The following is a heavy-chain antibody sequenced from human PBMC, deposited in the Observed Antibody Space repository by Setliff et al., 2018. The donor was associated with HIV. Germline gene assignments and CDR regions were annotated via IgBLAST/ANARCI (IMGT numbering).Heavy chain of an antibody. J-gene: IGHJ4*02. CDR2: IIPNSGGT. D-gene: IGHD3-3*01. CDR3: AGLGDFWSGYYYFDY. V-gene: IGHV1-2*06. Sequence: ASVKVSCKASGYTFTGYYMHWVRQAPGQGLEWVGRIIPNSGGTNYSQKFQGRVTMTRDTSTNTVYMELSSLRSEDTAVYYCAGLGDFWSGYYYFDYWGQGTLVTVSS. CDR1: GYTFTGYY.